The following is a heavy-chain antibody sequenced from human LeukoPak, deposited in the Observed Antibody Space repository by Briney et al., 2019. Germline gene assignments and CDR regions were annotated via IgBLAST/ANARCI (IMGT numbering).Heavy chain of an antibody. CDR2: ISSGSGST. CDR1: GFTFSSYT. Sequence: GGSLRLSCAASGFTFSSYTMTWVRQAPGKGLEWVSTISSGSGSTYYADSVKGRFTISRDNSKNTLYLQMDSLRAEDTAIYYCARGLTLTTFDYWGQGTLVTVSS. J-gene: IGHJ4*02. CDR3: ARGLTLTTFDY. D-gene: IGHD4-11*01. V-gene: IGHV3-23*01.